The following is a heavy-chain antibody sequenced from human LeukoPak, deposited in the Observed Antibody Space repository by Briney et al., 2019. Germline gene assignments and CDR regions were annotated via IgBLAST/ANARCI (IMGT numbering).Heavy chain of an antibody. D-gene: IGHD4-11*01. CDR1: GFSFGAYI. V-gene: IGHV3-21*01. CDR2: ISSNSYYI. J-gene: IGHJ1*01. CDR3: ATGGNFYYSH. Sequence: PGGSLRLSCAASGFSFGAYIMNWVRQAPGKGLEWVSSISSNSYYIYYADSVRGRFTISRDNAKNSLFLQMNSLRAEDTAVYSCATGGNFYYSHWGQGTLVTVSS.